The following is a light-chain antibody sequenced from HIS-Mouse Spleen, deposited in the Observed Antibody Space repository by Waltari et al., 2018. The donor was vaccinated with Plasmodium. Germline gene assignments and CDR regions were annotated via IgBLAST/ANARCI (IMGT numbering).Light chain of an antibody. V-gene: IGLV2-23*01. CDR1: SSDVGSYNL. CDR3: CSYAGSSTYV. Sequence: QSALTQPASVSGSPGQSITISCTGTSSDVGSYNLVSWYQKHPGKAPKLRIYEGSKRPAGVSNGFPGSKSGNTASLTISGLQAEDEADYYCCSYAGSSTYVFGTGTKVTVL. J-gene: IGLJ1*01. CDR2: EGS.